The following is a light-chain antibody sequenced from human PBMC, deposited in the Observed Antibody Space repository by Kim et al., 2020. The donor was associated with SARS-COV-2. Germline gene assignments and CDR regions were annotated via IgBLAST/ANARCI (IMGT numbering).Light chain of an antibody. CDR3: MEGTHWPFT. CDR2: KVS. Sequence: LASISCRSSQSLVYSDGDVYLNWCHQRPGQSPRRLIYKVSIRDSGVPDRVSGSGSGTDFTLQISRVEAEDVGVYYCMEGTHWPFTFGPGTKVDIK. V-gene: IGKV2-30*01. J-gene: IGKJ3*01. CDR1: QSLVYSDGDVY.